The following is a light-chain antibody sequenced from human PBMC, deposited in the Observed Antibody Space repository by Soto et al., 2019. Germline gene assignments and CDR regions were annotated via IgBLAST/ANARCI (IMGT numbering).Light chain of an antibody. J-gene: IGKJ5*01. CDR3: KQYDTPPIT. V-gene: IGKV1-33*01. CDR2: AAS. CDR1: QDISIY. Sequence: DSHMTQAPSSLSASVGYRMTITCQASQDISIYLNWYQQKPGKAPKLLIYAASSLERAVPSRFSGSGSATAFTFTIRRLPPEDFETFYCKQYDTPPITFGQGTRLEIK.